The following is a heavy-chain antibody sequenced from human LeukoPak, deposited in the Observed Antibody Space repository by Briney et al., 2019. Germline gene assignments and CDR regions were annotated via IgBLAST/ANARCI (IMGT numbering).Heavy chain of an antibody. CDR1: GLTVSSTY. Sequence: GGSLRLSCAASGLTVSSTYMSWVRQAPGKGLEWVGRIKSKTDGGTTDYAAPVRGRFTISRDDSKNTLYLQMNSLKTEDTAVYYCTTGGYYDSSGYDYWGQGTLVTVSS. V-gene: IGHV3-15*01. D-gene: IGHD3-22*01. CDR3: TTGGYYDSSGYDY. J-gene: IGHJ4*02. CDR2: IKSKTDGGTT.